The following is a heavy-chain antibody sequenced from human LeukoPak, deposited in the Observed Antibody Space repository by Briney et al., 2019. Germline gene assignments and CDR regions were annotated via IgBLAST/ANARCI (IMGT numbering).Heavy chain of an antibody. Sequence: GGSLRLSCAASGCTFSRCAMHWVRQAPGKGLEWVAVISFDGRDKFYADSVKGRFTISRDNSENALFLQVNSLRTEDTAVYCCARERLGLYYFDFWGQGTLVTVSS. CDR1: GCTFSRCA. J-gene: IGHJ4*02. CDR3: ARERLGLYYFDF. D-gene: IGHD7-27*01. CDR2: ISFDGRDK. V-gene: IGHV3-30*04.